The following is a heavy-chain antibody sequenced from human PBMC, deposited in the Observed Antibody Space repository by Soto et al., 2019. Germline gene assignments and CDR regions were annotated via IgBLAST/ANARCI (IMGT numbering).Heavy chain of an antibody. D-gene: IGHD6-19*01. CDR3: ARYRRAVAGTGNWFDP. CDR2: INPNSGGT. V-gene: IGHV1-2*02. J-gene: IGHJ5*02. Sequence: GASVKVSCKASGYTFTGYYMHWVRQAPGQGLEWMGWINPNSGGTNYAQKFQGRVTMTRDTSISTAYMELSRLRSDDTAVYYCARYRRAVAGTGNWFDPWGQGNPVTVSS. CDR1: GYTFTGYY.